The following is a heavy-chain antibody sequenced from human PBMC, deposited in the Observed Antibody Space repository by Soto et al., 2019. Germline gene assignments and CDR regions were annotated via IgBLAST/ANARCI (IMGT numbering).Heavy chain of an antibody. V-gene: IGHV3-33*01. J-gene: IGHJ4*02. CDR3: ARSVGFYYDSSGYYDY. Sequence: VGSLRLSCAASGFTFSSYGMHWVRQAPGKGLEWVAVIWYDGSNKYYADSVKGRFTISRDNSKNTLYLQMNSLRAEDTAVYYCARSVGFYYDSSGYYDYWGQGTLVTVSS. CDR1: GFTFSSYG. CDR2: IWYDGSNK. D-gene: IGHD3-22*01.